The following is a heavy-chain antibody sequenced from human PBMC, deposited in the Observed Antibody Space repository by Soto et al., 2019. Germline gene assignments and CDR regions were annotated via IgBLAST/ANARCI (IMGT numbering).Heavy chain of an antibody. CDR2: FTSAGST. J-gene: IGHJ4*02. D-gene: IGHD6-19*01. Sequence: EVQLLESGGDLVQPGGSLRLSCAASGFIFSNYAMTWVRQAPGKGPEWVSTFTSAGSTYYRDTVKGRFTISRDNSKNTLYLQMNSLRAEDKAVYYCARTDKYNSQSSGWANRFDYWGQGTLVTVSS. CDR3: ARTDKYNSQSSGWANRFDY. CDR1: GFIFSNYA. V-gene: IGHV3-23*01.